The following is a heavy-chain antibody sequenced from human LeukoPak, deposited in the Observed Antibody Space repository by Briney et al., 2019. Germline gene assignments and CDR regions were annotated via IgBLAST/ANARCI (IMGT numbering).Heavy chain of an antibody. J-gene: IGHJ6*03. Sequence: PGGSLRLSCAASGFTFSSFEMNWVRQAPGKGLEWVSSISSSSSYIYYADSVKGRFTISRDNAKNSLYLQMNSLRAEDTAVYYCARGPDFWSGYYYYYYMDVWGKGTTVTVSS. CDR3: ARGPDFWSGYYYYYYMDV. V-gene: IGHV3-21*01. CDR2: ISSSSSYI. CDR1: GFTFSSFE. D-gene: IGHD3-3*01.